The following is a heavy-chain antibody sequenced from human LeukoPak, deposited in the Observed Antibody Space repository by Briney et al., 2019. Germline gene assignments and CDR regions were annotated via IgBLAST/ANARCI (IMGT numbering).Heavy chain of an antibody. Sequence: SETLSLTCNVSGGSISSYYWSWIRQPAGKGLEWIGRIYTSGSTIYNPSLKSRVTMSADTSKNQFSLKLSSVTAADTAVYYCARDFRVRGVMSLDYGARETRVTVPS. D-gene: IGHD3-10*01. CDR1: GGSISSYY. CDR2: IYTSGST. J-gene: IGHJ4*02. CDR3: ARDFRVRGVMSLDY. V-gene: IGHV4-4*07.